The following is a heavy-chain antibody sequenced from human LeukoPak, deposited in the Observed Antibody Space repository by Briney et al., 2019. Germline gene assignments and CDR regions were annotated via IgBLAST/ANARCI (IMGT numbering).Heavy chain of an antibody. J-gene: IGHJ6*03. D-gene: IGHD5-18*01. Sequence: SVKVSCKASGGTFSSYAISWVRQAPGQGLEWMGRIIPIFGTANYAQKFQGRVTITTDESTSTAYMELSSLRSEDTAVYYCTTDTAMALYYYYYMDVWGKGTTATVSS. CDR3: TTDTAMALYYYYYMDV. V-gene: IGHV1-69*05. CDR1: GGTFSSYA. CDR2: IIPIFGTA.